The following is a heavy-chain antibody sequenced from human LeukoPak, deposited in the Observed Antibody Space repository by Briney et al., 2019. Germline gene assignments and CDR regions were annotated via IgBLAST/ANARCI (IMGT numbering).Heavy chain of an antibody. CDR1: GGSISSYY. CDR2: IYYSGST. CDR3: ARDVRIAAASHGMDV. D-gene: IGHD6-13*01. V-gene: IGHV4-59*01. Sequence: SETLSLTCTVSGGSISSYYRSWIRQPPGKGLEWIGYIYYSGSTNYNPSLKSRVTISVDTSKNQFSLKLSSVTAADTAVYYCARDVRIAAASHGMDVWGQGTTVTVSS. J-gene: IGHJ6*02.